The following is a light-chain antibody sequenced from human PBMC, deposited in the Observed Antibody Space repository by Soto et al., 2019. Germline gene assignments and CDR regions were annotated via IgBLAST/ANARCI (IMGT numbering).Light chain of an antibody. CDR2: GSN. CDR3: AVWDDGLDAWM. J-gene: IGLJ3*02. V-gene: IGLV1-44*01. CDR1: RSNIGSNS. Sequence: SVLTMSPSASGTPGQRVTMSGSGSRSNIGSNSGSWHQQLPGTVPKLLIYGSNERPLGVPDRFSGSKSGTSASLAISRLQSEDEAHDYCAVWDDGLDAWMFGGGTKVTVL.